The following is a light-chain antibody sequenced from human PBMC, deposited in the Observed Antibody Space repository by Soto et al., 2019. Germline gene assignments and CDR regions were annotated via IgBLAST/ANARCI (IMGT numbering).Light chain of an antibody. Sequence: QTVVTQEPSLTVSPGGTVTLTCASSTGAVTSGYYPNWFQQKPGQAPRALIYSAINKHSWTPARFSGSLPGGKAALTLSGVQPEDEADYYCLLYYSGAQVFGGGTKLTVL. CDR1: TGAVTSGYY. V-gene: IGLV7-43*01. J-gene: IGLJ3*02. CDR2: SAI. CDR3: LLYYSGAQV.